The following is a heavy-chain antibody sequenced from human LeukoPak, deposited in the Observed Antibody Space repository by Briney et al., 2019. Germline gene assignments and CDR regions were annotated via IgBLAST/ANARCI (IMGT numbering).Heavy chain of an antibody. J-gene: IGHJ4*02. CDR2: IKQEGSEK. V-gene: IGHV3-7*01. CDR1: GFTFSSYW. D-gene: IGHD6-6*01. CDR3: AQARYYFDY. Sequence: GGSLRLSCAASGFTFSSYWMSWVREAPGKGGEGGANIKQEGSEKYHVDSVKGRFTIPRHNAKNSLYLQMHSLRAEDTAVYYCAQARYYFDYWGQGTLVPVSS.